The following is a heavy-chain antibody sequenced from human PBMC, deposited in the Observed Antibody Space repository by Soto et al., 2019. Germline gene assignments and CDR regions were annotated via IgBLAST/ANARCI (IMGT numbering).Heavy chain of an antibody. CDR1: GGSISSGGYS. CDR2: IYHSEST. J-gene: IGHJ5*02. D-gene: IGHD6-6*01. CDR3: AGSIAARLLGNWFDP. V-gene: IGHV4-30-2*01. Sequence: PSETLSLTCAVSGGSISSGGYSWSWIRQPPGKGLEWIGHIYHSESTYYNPSLKSRVTISVDRSKNQFSLKLSSVTAADTAVYYCAGSIAARLLGNWFDPWGQGTLVTVSS.